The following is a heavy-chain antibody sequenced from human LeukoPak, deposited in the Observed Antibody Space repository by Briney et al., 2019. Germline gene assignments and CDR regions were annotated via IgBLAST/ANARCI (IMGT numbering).Heavy chain of an antibody. J-gene: IGHJ1*01. CDR3: ARDYYDSSGYSRLQYFQH. V-gene: IGHV4-59*12. Sequence: SETLSLTCTVSGGSISTYYWSWIRRPPGKGLEWIGYIYYSGSTKYNPSLSGSTKYNPSLKSRVTISVDTSKNQFSLKLSSVTAADTAVYYCARDYYDSSGYSRLQYFQHWGQGTLVTVSS. D-gene: IGHD3-22*01. CDR1: GGSISTYY. CDR2: IYYSGSTKYNPSLSGST.